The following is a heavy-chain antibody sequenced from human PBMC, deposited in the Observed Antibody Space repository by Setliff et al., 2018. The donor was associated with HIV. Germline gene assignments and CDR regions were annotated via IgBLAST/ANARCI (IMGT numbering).Heavy chain of an antibody. J-gene: IGHJ6*02. CDR1: GFTFSRYA. V-gene: IGHV3-23*01. Sequence: PGGSLRLSCAASGFTFSRYAMSWVRQAPGKGLEWVSSISGSGGSTYYAESVKGRFTISRDNSKNTLYLQMNSLRVEDTAVYYCVRNPTVGMDVWGQGATVTVSS. CDR2: ISGSGGST. D-gene: IGHD1-1*01. CDR3: VRNPTVGMDV.